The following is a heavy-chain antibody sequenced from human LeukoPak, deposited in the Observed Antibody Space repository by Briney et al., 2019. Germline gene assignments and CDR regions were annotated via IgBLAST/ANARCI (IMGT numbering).Heavy chain of an antibody. D-gene: IGHD6-13*01. CDR3: ARTAAGQQLGFDY. Sequence: GGSLRLSCAASGFTFSSYGMNWVRRAPGKGLEWVSSISSSSSYIYYADSVKGRFTISRDNAKNSLYLQMNSLRAEDTAVYYCARTAAGQQLGFDYWGQGTLVTVSS. CDR2: ISSSSSYI. J-gene: IGHJ4*02. V-gene: IGHV3-21*01. CDR1: GFTFSSYG.